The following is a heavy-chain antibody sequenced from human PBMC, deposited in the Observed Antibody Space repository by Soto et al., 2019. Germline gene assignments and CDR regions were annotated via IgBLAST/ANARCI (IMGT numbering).Heavy chain of an antibody. D-gene: IGHD3-10*01. J-gene: IGHJ4*01. CDR2: VYYSGNT. Sequence: SETLCLTCAVSGDSISDSTYFWGWLRQPPGKGLEWIGCVYYSGNTYYNPSLKSRVTISVDTSKNRFSLKLSSVTAADTAVYYCARQSYGSGAYANFWGHGTLVTVSS. CDR1: GDSISDSTYF. V-gene: IGHV4-39*01. CDR3: ARQSYGSGAYANF.